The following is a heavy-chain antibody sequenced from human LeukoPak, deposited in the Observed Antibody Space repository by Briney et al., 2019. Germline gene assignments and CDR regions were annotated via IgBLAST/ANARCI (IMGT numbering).Heavy chain of an antibody. CDR3: ARDKYYYDSSAYYYFDY. CDR2: IYHSGST. V-gene: IGHV4-4*02. Sequence: SETLSLTCAVSGGSISRNNWWSWARQPPGKGLEWIGEIYHSGSTNYDPSLKSRVTMSVDTSKNQFSLKLSSVTAADTAVYYCARDKYYYDSSAYYYFDYWGQGTLVTVSS. CDR1: GGSISRNNW. D-gene: IGHD3-22*01. J-gene: IGHJ4*02.